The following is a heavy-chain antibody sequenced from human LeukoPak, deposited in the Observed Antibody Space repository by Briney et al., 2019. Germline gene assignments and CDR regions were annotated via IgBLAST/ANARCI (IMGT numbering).Heavy chain of an antibody. CDR2: IYYSGST. CDR3: ARAFNPNYYDSSGYFNWFDP. CDR1: GGFISSSSYY. J-gene: IGHJ5*02. Sequence: SETLSLTCTVSGGFISSSSYYWGWIRQPPGKGLEWIGSIYYSGSTYYNPSLKSRVTISVDTSKNQFSLKLSSVTAADTAVYYCARAFNPNYYDSSGYFNWFDPWGQGTLVTVSS. D-gene: IGHD3-22*01. V-gene: IGHV4-39*01.